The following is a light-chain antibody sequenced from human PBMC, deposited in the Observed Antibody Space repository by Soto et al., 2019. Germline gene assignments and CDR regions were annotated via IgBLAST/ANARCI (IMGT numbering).Light chain of an antibody. CDR2: DVS. Sequence: QSDRTQPASVSGSPGQSITISCTGTSSDVGGYNYVSWYQQHPGKAPKLMIYDVSNWPSGVSNRFSGSKSGNTASLTISGLQAEDEADYYCSSYTNSSPFVFGTGTKVTVL. V-gene: IGLV2-14*01. J-gene: IGLJ1*01. CDR3: SSYTNSSPFV. CDR1: SSDVGGYNY.